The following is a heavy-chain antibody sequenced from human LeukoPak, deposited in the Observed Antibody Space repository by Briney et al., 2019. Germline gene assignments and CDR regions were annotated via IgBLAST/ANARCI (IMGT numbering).Heavy chain of an antibody. Sequence: SETLSLTCAVYGGSFSGYYWSWIRQPPGKGLEWIGEINHSGSTNYNPSLKSRVTISVDTSKNQFSLKLSSVTAADTAVYYCARGREGYYGLSQWELDYWGQGTLVTVSS. CDR3: ARGREGYYGLSQWELDY. J-gene: IGHJ4*02. CDR2: INHSGST. CDR1: GGSFSGYY. D-gene: IGHD3-10*01. V-gene: IGHV4-34*01.